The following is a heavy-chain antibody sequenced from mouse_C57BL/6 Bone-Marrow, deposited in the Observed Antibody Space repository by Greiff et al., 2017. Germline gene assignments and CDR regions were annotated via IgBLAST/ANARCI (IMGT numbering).Heavy chain of an antibody. CDR2: INPNNGGT. V-gene: IGHV1-26*01. CDR3: ARDDYDVFDC. D-gene: IGHD2-4*01. CDR1: GYTFTDYY. Sequence: VQLQQSGPELVKPGASVKISCKASGYTFTDYYMNWVKQSHGKSLEWIGDINPNNGGTSYNQKFKGKATLTVDKSSSTAYMELRSLTSEDSAVYYCARDDYDVFDCWGQGTTLTVSS. J-gene: IGHJ2*01.